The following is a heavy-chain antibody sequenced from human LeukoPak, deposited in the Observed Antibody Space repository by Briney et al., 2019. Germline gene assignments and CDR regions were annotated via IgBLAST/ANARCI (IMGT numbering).Heavy chain of an antibody. J-gene: IGHJ4*02. V-gene: IGHV3-66*01. CDR2: IYIGGTT. Sequence: QTGGSLRLSCAVSGFTVSDNYINWVRQAPGKGLEWVSVIYIGGTTYYTDSVKGRFIISRDNSKNTVYLQMNSLRAEDTAVYYCAGGYRAYDYLDYWGQGTLVTVSS. CDR1: GFTVSDNY. CDR3: AGGYRAYDYLDY. D-gene: IGHD5-12*01.